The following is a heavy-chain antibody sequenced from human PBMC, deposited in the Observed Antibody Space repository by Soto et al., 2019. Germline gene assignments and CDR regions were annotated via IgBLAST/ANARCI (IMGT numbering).Heavy chain of an antibody. CDR1: CGSISSGDYY. Sequence: PSETLSLTCTVSCGSISSGDYYWSWIRQPPGKGLEWIGYIYYSGSTYYNPSLKSRVTISVDTSKNQFSLKLSSVTAADTAVYYCAREISDPPFFDYWGQGTLVTVSS. V-gene: IGHV4-30-4*01. J-gene: IGHJ4*02. CDR3: AREISDPPFFDY. CDR2: IYYSGST.